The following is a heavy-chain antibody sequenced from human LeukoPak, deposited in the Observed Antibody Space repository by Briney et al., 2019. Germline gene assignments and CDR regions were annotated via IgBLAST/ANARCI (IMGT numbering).Heavy chain of an antibody. CDR1: GGSISGYY. CDR3: ARISGQYYYYYYMDV. J-gene: IGHJ6*03. D-gene: IGHD6-19*01. V-gene: IGHV4-34*01. Sequence: PSETLSLTCAVYGGSISGYYWSWIRQPPGKGLEWIGEINHSGSTNYNPSLKSRVTISVDTSKNQFSLKLSSVTAADTAVYYCARISGQYYYYYYMDVWGKGTTVTISS. CDR2: INHSGST.